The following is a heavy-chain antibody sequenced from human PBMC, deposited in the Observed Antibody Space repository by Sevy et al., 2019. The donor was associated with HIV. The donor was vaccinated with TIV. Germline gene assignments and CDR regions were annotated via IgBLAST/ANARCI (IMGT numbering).Heavy chain of an antibody. J-gene: IGHJ5*01. CDR3: TRVRGLLGWFDS. Sequence: GGSLRLSCAASGFTFSDYTIHWVRQAPGKGLEWVAVISYDGSRTSYADSVKGRFTISRDNSGNTLFLKMNGLRAEDTAIYYCTRVRGLLGWFDSWGQGTLVTVSS. D-gene: IGHD3-10*01. CDR2: ISYDGSRT. CDR1: GFTFSDYT. V-gene: IGHV3-30*04.